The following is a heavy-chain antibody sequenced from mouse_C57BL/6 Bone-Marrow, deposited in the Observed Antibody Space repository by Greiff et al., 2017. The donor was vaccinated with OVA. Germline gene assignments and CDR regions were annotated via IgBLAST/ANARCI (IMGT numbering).Heavy chain of an antibody. D-gene: IGHD2-5*01. J-gene: IGHJ1*03. CDR1: VYTFPSYG. Sequence: QVQLQQSGAELARPGASVKLSCKASVYTFPSYGISWVKQRTGQGLEWIGEIYPRSGNTYYNEKFKGKATLTADKSSSTAYMELRSLTSEDSAVYFCARHPYYSNYWYFDGWGTGTTVTDSS. CDR2: IYPRSGNT. V-gene: IGHV1-81*01. CDR3: ARHPYYSNYWYFDG.